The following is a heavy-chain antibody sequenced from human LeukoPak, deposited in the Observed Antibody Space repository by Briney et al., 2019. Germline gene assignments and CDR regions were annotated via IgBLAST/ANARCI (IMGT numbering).Heavy chain of an antibody. CDR3: ARQPSFCSSTSCYRPQYYYYYYMDV. CDR1: GYTFTSYY. Sequence: ASVKVSCKASGYTFTSYYMHWVRQAPGQGLEWMGIINPSGGSTSYAQKFQGGVTMTRDMSTSTVYMELSSLRSEDTAVYYCARQPSFCSSTSCYRPQYYYYYYMDVWGKGTTVTVSS. D-gene: IGHD2-2*01. CDR2: INPSGGST. V-gene: IGHV1-46*01. J-gene: IGHJ6*03.